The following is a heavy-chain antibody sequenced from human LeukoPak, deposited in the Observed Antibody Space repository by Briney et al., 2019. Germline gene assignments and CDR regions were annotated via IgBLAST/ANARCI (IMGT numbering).Heavy chain of an antibody. J-gene: IGHJ6*02. D-gene: IGHD6-13*01. Sequence: GASVKVSCKASGGTFSSYAISWVRQAPGQGLEWMGGIIPIFGTANYAQKFQGRVTITADESTSTAYMELSSLRSEDTAVYYCARVPAAAGITTSYGMDVWGQGTTVTVSS. CDR3: ARVPAAAGITTSYGMDV. CDR2: IIPIFGTA. CDR1: GGTFSSYA. V-gene: IGHV1-69*13.